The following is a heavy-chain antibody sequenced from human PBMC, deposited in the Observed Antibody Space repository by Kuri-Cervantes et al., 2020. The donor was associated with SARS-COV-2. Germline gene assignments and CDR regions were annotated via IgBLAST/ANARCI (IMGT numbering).Heavy chain of an antibody. J-gene: IGHJ6*03. CDR2: IIPIFGTA. D-gene: IGHD2-15*01. CDR3: AARDRREDIYYMDV. CDR1: GYTFTGYY. V-gene: IGHV1-69*06. Sequence: SAKVSCKASGYTFTGYYMHWVRQAPGQGLEWMGGIIPIFGTANYAQKFQGRVTITADKSTSTAYMELSSLRSEDTAVYYCAARDRREDIYYMDVWGKGTTVTVSS.